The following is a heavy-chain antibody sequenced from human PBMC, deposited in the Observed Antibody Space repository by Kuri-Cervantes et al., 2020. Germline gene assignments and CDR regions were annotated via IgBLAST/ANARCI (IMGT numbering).Heavy chain of an antibody. Sequence: SETLSLSCTVSGGSISSYYWSWIRQPPGKGLEWIGYIYYSGSTNYNPSLKSRVTMSVDTSKNQFSLKLSSVTAADTAVYYCARAGIVGATGGFDHWGQGTLVTVSS. D-gene: IGHD1-26*01. CDR3: ARAGIVGATGGFDH. CDR2: IYYSGST. CDR1: GGSISSYY. V-gene: IGHV4-59*01. J-gene: IGHJ4*02.